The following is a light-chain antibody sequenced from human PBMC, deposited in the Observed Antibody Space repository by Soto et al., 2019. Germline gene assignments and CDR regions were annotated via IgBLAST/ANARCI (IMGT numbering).Light chain of an antibody. CDR3: SSYTTRTTLYV. J-gene: IGLJ1*01. V-gene: IGLV2-14*01. CDR1: SSDVGSYNY. CDR2: EVS. Sequence: QSVLTQPASVSGSPGQSITISCTGTSSDVGSYNYVSWYQLHPGKAPKLMIYEVSNRPSGVSNRFSGSKSGDTASVTISGFQAEDEADYYCSSYTTRTTLYVFGTGTKVTVL.